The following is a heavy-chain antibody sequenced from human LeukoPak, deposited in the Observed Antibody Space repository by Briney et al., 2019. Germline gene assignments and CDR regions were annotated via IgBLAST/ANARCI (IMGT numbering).Heavy chain of an antibody. CDR2: ISYEGSNK. D-gene: IGHD2-8*01. Sequence: GGSLRLSCAASGFTFSSYGMHWVRQAPGKGLEWGAVISYEGSNKYSADSVKGRFTISRDNSKNTLYLQMNSLRAEDTAVYYCAKAIGIMAPYDYGMDVWGQGTTVTVSS. CDR1: GFTFSSYG. CDR3: AKAIGIMAPYDYGMDV. V-gene: IGHV3-30*18. J-gene: IGHJ6*02.